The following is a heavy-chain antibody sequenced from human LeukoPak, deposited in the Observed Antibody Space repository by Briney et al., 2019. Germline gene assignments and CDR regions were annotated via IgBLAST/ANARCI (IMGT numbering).Heavy chain of an antibody. CDR1: GFTFSSYT. V-gene: IGHV3-30-3*01. D-gene: IGHD3-10*01. J-gene: IGHJ4*02. CDR3: ARGKSASGSYYDLVYFDY. CDR2: ISYDGNSK. Sequence: GGSLRLSCAASGFTFSSYTMHWVRQAPGKGLEWVAVISYDGNSKYYADSVKGRFTISRDNAKNSLYLQVNSLRDEDTAVYHCARGKSASGSYYDLVYFDYWGQGTLVTVSS.